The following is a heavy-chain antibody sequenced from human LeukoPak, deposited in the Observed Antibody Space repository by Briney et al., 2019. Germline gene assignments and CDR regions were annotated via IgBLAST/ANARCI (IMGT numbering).Heavy chain of an antibody. D-gene: IGHD3-22*01. J-gene: IGHJ3*02. V-gene: IGHV3-21*01. CDR3: TRGQVRTTMIRADGFYI. CDR2: ISSTGSYI. CDR1: GFTFTIYS. Sequence: PGGSLRLSCAASGFTFTIYSMNWVRQAPGKGLEWVSSISSTGSYIYYADSVKGRFTISRDNTRNSLSLQMNSLGAEDTAVYYCTRGQVRTTMIRADGFYISGLGTMVTVSS.